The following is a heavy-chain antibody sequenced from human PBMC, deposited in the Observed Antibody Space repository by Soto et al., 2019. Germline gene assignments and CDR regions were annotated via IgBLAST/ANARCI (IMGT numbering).Heavy chain of an antibody. Sequence: GGSLRLSCAASGFTFSSYSINWVRQAPGKGLEWVSSISSSSSYIYYADSVKGRFTISRDNAKNSLYLQMNSLRAEDTAVYYCARLAVAGPYYFDYWGQGTLVTVSS. J-gene: IGHJ4*02. V-gene: IGHV3-21*01. CDR3: ARLAVAGPYYFDY. CDR1: GFTFSSYS. D-gene: IGHD6-19*01. CDR2: ISSSSSYI.